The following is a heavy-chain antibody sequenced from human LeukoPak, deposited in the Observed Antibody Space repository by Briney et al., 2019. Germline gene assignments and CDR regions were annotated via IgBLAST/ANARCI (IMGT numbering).Heavy chain of an antibody. J-gene: IGHJ4*02. CDR3: AREDWGTTGHSFGY. D-gene: IGHD7-27*01. CDR2: LWSDASNT. CDR1: GFRLSSNG. V-gene: IGHV3-33*01. Sequence: GGPLRLLCVASGFRLSSNGVHWLRRAPGKGLEFVAVLWSDASNTYYADSVRGRFTISRDLYKNTLYLQITSLRVEDTAVYYCAREDWGTTGHSFGYWGQGTLVTVSS.